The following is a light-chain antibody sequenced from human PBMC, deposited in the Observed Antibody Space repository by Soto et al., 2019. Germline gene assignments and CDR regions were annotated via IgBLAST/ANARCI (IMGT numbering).Light chain of an antibody. V-gene: IGLV2-23*01. CDR2: QGY. CDR3: CAYATTYTYV. Sequence: QSALTQPASVSGSPGQSITISCTGTSSDVGKYNLVSWYQQHPGKAPKVMILQGYKRPSGVSNRFSGSKFGNTASLTISGPQAEDEADYYCCAYATTYTYVFGTGTKLTVL. J-gene: IGLJ1*01. CDR1: SSDVGKYNL.